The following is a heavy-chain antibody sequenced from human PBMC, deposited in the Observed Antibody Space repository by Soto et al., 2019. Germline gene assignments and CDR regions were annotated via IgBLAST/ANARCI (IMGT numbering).Heavy chain of an antibody. CDR3: ARGEGRLVGTWSDP. J-gene: IGHJ5*02. D-gene: IGHD5-12*01. CDR2: INHSGST. CDR1: GGSFSRYY. V-gene: IGHV4-34*01. Sequence: PSETLSLTCDVYGGSFSRYYWNWIRQPPGKGLEWLGEINHSGSTNYNPSLESRVTISLDTSKTQFSLKLTSVTAADTAVYYCARGEGRLVGTWSDPWGQTPLVTVSS.